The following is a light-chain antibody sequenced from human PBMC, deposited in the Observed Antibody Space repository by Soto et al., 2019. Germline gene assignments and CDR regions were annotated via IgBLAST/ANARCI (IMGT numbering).Light chain of an antibody. J-gene: IGKJ4*01. CDR3: QQRANWPLT. CDR1: QSLSSF. V-gene: IGKV3-11*01. Sequence: EIVLTQSPATLSLSPGVRATLFCRASQSLSSFLAWFQQKPGQAPRLLIYDTSNRATGIPARFSGSGSGTDFTLTISSLEPEDFAVYFCQQRANWPLTFGGGTKVEIK. CDR2: DTS.